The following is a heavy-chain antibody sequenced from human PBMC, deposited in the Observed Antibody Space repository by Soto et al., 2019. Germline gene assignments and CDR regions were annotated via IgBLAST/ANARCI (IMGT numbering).Heavy chain of an antibody. D-gene: IGHD3-3*01. CDR3: ARERSSYYSRWFDP. J-gene: IGHJ5*02. CDR1: GYTFTTYV. CDR2: INPGNGNT. Sequence: QVQLVQSGAEVKKPGASVKVSCKASGYTFTTYVIHWVRQAPGHRLEWMGWINPGNGNTKYSQKFQGGVTITRDTSASTAHMELSSLRSEDTAVYYCARERSSYYSRWFDPWGQGTLVTVSS. V-gene: IGHV1-3*01.